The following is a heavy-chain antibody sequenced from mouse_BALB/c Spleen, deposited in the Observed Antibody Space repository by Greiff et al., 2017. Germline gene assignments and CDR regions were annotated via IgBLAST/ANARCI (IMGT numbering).Heavy chain of an antibody. J-gene: IGHJ4*01. CDR1: GFTFSDAW. D-gene: IGHD1-1*01. CDR2: IRSKANNHAT. Sequence: EVKVVESGGGLVQPGGSMKLSCASSGFTFSDAWMYWVRQSPEKGLEWVAEIRSKANNHATYYAESVKGRFTISRDDSKSSVYLQMNSLRAEDTGIYYCTLITTVVATDAMDYWGQGTSVTVSS. CDR3: TLITTVVATDAMDY. V-gene: IGHV6-6*01.